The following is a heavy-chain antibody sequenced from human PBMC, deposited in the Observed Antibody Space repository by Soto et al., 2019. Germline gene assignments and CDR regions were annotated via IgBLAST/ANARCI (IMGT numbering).Heavy chain of an antibody. CDR1: GFSFTNYG. Sequence: QVQLVESGGGVVQPGRSLTLSCAASGFSFTNYGMHWVRQAPGKGLDWVALISSDGSNKYYPDSVKGRFTISRDNSKNTLYLQMYILRSEDTAVYYCAAGLYFFDYCGQGTLVSFSS. D-gene: IGHD6-13*01. V-gene: IGHV3-30*03. CDR2: ISSDGSNK. J-gene: IGHJ4*02. CDR3: AAGLYFFDY.